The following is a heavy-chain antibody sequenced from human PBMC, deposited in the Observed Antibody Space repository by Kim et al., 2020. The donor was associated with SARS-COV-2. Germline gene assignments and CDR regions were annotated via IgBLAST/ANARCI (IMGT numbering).Heavy chain of an antibody. CDR2: IIPIFGTA. Sequence: SVKVSCKASGGTFSSYAISWVRQAPGQGLEWMGGIIPIFGTANYAQKFQGRVTITADESTSTAYMELSSLRSEDTAVYYCAREGTLFATKYYFDYWGQGTLVTVSS. J-gene: IGHJ4*02. CDR3: AREGTLFATKYYFDY. V-gene: IGHV1-69*13. D-gene: IGHD3-10*02. CDR1: GGTFSSYA.